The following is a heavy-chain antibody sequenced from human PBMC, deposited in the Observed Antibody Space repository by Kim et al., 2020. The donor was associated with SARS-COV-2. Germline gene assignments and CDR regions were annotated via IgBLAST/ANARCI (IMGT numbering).Heavy chain of an antibody. Sequence: GGSLRLSCAASGFTFSSYWMQWVRQAPGKGLVWVSGINTEGSDTRYADSVKGRFTISRDNAENTVYLQMNSLRAEDTAVYYCATPMAARPAFDIWGQGTMVTVSS. CDR1: GFTFSSYW. V-gene: IGHV3-74*01. D-gene: IGHD6-6*01. CDR3: ATPMAARPAFDI. CDR2: INTEGSDT. J-gene: IGHJ3*02.